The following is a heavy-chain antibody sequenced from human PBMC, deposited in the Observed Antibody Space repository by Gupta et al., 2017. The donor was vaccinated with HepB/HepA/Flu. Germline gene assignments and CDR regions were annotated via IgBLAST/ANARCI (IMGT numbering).Heavy chain of an antibody. CDR2: INGRSDYI. V-gene: IGHV3-21*01. D-gene: IGHD2/OR15-2a*01. CDR3: ARHLGSDGHYLD. CDR1: GFTFSSYT. J-gene: IGHJ4*02. Sequence: VQLVESGGGLVKPGGSLRLYCEASGFTFSSYTMDWVRQAPGKGLEWVSPINGRSDYIYCADSVKGRFTISRDNAKNSLSLQMNSLRAEDTAVYYCARHLGSDGHYLDWGQGTLVTVSS.